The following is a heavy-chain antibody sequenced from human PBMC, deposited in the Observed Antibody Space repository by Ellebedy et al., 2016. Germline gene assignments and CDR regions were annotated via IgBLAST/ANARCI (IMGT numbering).Heavy chain of an antibody. V-gene: IGHV4-31*03. CDR2: IHYTGSS. Sequence: SETLSLTCTVSGGSISGGNYFWSWIRQHPGEGLEWIGYIHYTGSSYYNPSLNSRATISIDASTNQFSLELSSMTAADTAVYYCAREVIMVTTLSDAFDIWGQGTMVIVSS. CDR3: AREVIMVTTLSDAFDI. J-gene: IGHJ3*02. D-gene: IGHD4-17*01. CDR1: GGSISGGNYF.